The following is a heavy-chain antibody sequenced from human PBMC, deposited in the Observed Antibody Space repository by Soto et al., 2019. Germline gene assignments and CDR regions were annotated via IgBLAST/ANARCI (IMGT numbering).Heavy chain of an antibody. CDR3: ARDSSGLSSNNHYYYGMDV. CDR1: GGTFSSYA. D-gene: IGHD2-2*01. J-gene: IGHJ6*02. V-gene: IGHV1-69*13. Sequence: GASVKVSCKASGGTFSSYAISWVRQAPGQGLEWMGGIIPIFGTANYAQKFQGRVTITADESTSTAYMELSSLRSEDTAVYYCARDSSGLSSNNHYYYGMDVWGQGTTVTVSS. CDR2: IIPIFGTA.